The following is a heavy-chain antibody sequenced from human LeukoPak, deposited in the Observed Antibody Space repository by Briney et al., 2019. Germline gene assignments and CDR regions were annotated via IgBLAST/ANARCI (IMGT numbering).Heavy chain of an antibody. CDR2: IYTSGST. J-gene: IGHJ4*02. V-gene: IGHV4-4*09. D-gene: IGHD1-1*01. Sequence: SETLSLTCTVSGGSISSYYWSWIRQPPGKGLEWIGYIYTSGSTNYNPSLKSRVTISVDTSKNQFSLKLSSVTAADTAVYYCARGRRAGSTSVDYWGQGTLVTVSS. CDR3: ARGRRAGSTSVDY. CDR1: GGSISSYY.